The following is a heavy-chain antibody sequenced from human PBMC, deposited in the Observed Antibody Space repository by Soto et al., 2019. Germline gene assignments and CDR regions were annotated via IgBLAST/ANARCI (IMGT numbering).Heavy chain of an antibody. J-gene: IGHJ6*01. Sequence: VGSLRLSCATSVFTFSNYRMNCVRHSPGKWLEWVASISGSGKDTFYRDSVKGRFTISRDNAESSLVLQMNSLTVDDTAVYHCARVHLVRTSSYYCGMDAWGPRTTVTVPX. CDR1: VFTFSNYR. V-gene: IGHV3-21*06. D-gene: IGHD6-6*01. CDR3: ARVHLVRTSSYYCGMDA. CDR2: ISGSGKDT.